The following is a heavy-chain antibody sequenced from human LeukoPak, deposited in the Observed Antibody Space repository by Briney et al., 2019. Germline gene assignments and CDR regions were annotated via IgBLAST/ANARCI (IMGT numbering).Heavy chain of an antibody. CDR2: IKQDGSEK. CDR3: ARVNSGWCFDY. Sequence: PGGSLRLSCAASGFTFSNYWMSWVRQAPGKGLEWVANIKQDGSEKYYEDSLKGRFTISRDNAQNSLYLQMNSLRAEDTAVYYCARVNSGWCFDYWGQGTLVTVSS. D-gene: IGHD6-19*01. J-gene: IGHJ4*02. V-gene: IGHV3-7*01. CDR1: GFTFSNYW.